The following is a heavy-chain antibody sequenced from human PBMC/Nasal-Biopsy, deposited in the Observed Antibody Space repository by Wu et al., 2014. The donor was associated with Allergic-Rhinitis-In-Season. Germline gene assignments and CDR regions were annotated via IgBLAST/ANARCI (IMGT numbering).Heavy chain of an antibody. CDR2: INGGGGTT. J-gene: IGHJ2*01. Sequence: LRLSCAASGFTLSTFVVSWVRQAPGKGLEWVAGINGGGGTTYYADSVKGRFTISRDTSKNTLYLQMNSLRAEDTAVYYCARSWHWELEDWYFDLWGRGTLVTVSS. CDR3: ARSWHWELEDWYFDL. V-gene: IGHV3-23*01. CDR1: GFTLSTFV. D-gene: IGHD3-10*01.